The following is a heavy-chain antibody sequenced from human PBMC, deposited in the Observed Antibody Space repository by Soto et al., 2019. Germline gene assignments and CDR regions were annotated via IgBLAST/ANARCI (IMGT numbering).Heavy chain of an antibody. D-gene: IGHD2-2*01. CDR3: ARGGQECTNTRCAYIYDGMDV. J-gene: IGHJ6*02. CDR1: GYTFSHYG. V-gene: IGHV1-18*01. CDR2: ISAYNGNR. Sequence: QVQLVQSGPEVKKPGASVRVSCKASGYTFSHYGVGWVRQAPGQGLEWMGWISAYNGNRHYAGNVQGRITMTTNTSTSTADMELRSLTSDDTAVYYCARGGQECTNTRCAYIYDGMDVWGQGTTVTVSS.